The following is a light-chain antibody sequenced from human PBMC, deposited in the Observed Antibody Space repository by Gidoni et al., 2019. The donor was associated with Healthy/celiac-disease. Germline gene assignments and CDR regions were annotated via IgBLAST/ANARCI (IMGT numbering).Light chain of an antibody. J-gene: IGKJ1*01. CDR3: QQYYSTPRT. V-gene: IGKV4-1*01. Sequence: DIVMTHSPYSRALSLGERVTINCKSSQSVLYSSNNNYYLSWYQKKPGQPPKLLIYWASTRESGVPDRFSGSGAGTDFTLTISSLQAEDVAVYYCQQYYSTPRTFGQGTKVEIK. CDR2: WAS. CDR1: QSVLYSSNNNYY.